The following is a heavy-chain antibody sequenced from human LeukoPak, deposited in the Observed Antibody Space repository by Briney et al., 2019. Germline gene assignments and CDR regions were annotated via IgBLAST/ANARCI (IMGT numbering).Heavy chain of an antibody. CDR1: GYTFTSYY. Sequence: GASVKVSCKASGYTFTSYYMHWVRQAPGQGLEWMGIINPSGGSTSYAQKFQGRVTMTRDTSTSTVYMELSSLRSEDTAVYYCARYLSPEEIAAAFNWFDPWGQGTLVTVSS. V-gene: IGHV1-46*01. J-gene: IGHJ5*02. CDR2: INPSGGST. D-gene: IGHD6-13*01. CDR3: ARYLSPEEIAAAFNWFDP.